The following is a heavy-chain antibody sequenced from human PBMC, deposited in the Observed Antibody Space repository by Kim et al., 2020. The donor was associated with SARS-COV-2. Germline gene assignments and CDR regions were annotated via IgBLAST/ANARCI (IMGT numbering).Heavy chain of an antibody. Sequence: GGSLRLSCAASGFTFSSYGMHWVRQAPGKGLEWVAVISYDGSNKYYADSVKGRFTISRDNSKNTLYLQMNSLRAEDTAVYYCAKDWLRTTVTHPDDYYYGMDVWGQGTTVTVSS. V-gene: IGHV3-30*18. D-gene: IGHD4-17*01. CDR2: ISYDGSNK. J-gene: IGHJ6*02. CDR3: AKDWLRTTVTHPDDYYYGMDV. CDR1: GFTFSSYG.